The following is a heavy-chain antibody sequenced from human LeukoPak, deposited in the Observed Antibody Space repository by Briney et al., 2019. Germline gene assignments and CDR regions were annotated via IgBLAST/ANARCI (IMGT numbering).Heavy chain of an antibody. CDR3: ATWDVWGSYRSGEDYYFDY. V-gene: IGHV1-24*01. CDR1: RYTHTQLS. J-gene: IGHJ4*02. Sequence: SVTDTLMVPRYTHTQLSLHWVRAAPGKGLEWMGGFDPEDGETIYAQKFQGRVTMTEDTSTDTAYMELSSLRSEDTAVYYCATWDVWGSYRSGEDYYFDYWGQGTLVTVSS. CDR2: FDPEDGET. D-gene: IGHD3-16*02.